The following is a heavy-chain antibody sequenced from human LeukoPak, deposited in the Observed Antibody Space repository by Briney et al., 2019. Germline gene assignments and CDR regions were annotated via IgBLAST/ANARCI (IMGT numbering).Heavy chain of an antibody. Sequence: ASVKVSCKASGYTFTGYYMHWVRQAPGQGLEWMGWINPNSGGINYAQKFQGRVTMTRDTSISTAYMELSRLRSDDTAVYYCARDLTMIVTFDAFDIWGQGAMVTVSS. CDR2: INPNSGGI. D-gene: IGHD3-22*01. J-gene: IGHJ3*02. V-gene: IGHV1-2*02. CDR3: ARDLTMIVTFDAFDI. CDR1: GYTFTGYY.